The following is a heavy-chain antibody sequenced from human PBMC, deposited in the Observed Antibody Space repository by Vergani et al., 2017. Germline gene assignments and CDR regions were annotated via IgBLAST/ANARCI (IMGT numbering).Heavy chain of an antibody. CDR3: ATRNMYSGSLDDDFDY. CDR2: IIPILGTA. V-gene: IGHV1-69*11. J-gene: IGHJ4*02. D-gene: IGHD1-26*01. CDR1: GGTFSSYA. Sequence: QVQLVQSGAEVKKPGSSVKVSCKASGGTFSSYAISWVRQAPGQGLEWMGRIIPILGTANYAQKFQGRVTITADESTSTAYMELSSLRSEDTAVYYCATRNMYSGSLDDDFDYWGQGTLVTVSS.